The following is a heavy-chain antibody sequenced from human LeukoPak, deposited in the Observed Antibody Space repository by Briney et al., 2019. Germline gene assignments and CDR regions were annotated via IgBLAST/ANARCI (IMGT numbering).Heavy chain of an antibody. J-gene: IGHJ4*02. CDR3: VTYYFDSSGPKENY. V-gene: IGHV4-34*01. D-gene: IGHD3-22*01. CDR2: INHSGST. Sequence: SETLSLTCAVYGGSFSGYYWSWIRQPPGKGLEWIGEINHSGSTNYNPSLKSRVTISVDTSKKQFSLKLSSVTAVDTAVYYCVTYYFDSSGPKENYWGQGTLVTVSS. CDR1: GGSFSGYY.